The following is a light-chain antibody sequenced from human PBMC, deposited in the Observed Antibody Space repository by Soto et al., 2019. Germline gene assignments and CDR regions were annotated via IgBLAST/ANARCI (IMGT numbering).Light chain of an antibody. Sequence: EIVFTHSPGTLSLSPGERATLSCRASQSVSSSYLAWYQQKPGQAPRLLIYGASSRATGIPDRFSGSGSGTDFTLTISRLEPEDFAVYYCQQYGSSPFTFGGGTKVDIK. CDR3: QQYGSSPFT. V-gene: IGKV3-20*01. CDR1: QSVSSSY. J-gene: IGKJ4*01. CDR2: GAS.